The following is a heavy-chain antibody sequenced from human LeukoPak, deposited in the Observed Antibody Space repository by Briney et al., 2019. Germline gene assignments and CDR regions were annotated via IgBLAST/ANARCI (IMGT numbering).Heavy chain of an antibody. CDR1: GGTFSSYA. CDR2: ISAYNGNT. D-gene: IGHD3-16*02. Sequence: ASVKVSCKASGGTFSSYAISWVRQAPGQGLEWMGWISAYNGNTNYAQKLQGRVTMTTDTSTSTAYMELRSLRSDDTAVYYCARESSLNWFDPWGQGTLVTVSS. J-gene: IGHJ5*02. CDR3: ARESSLNWFDP. V-gene: IGHV1-18*01.